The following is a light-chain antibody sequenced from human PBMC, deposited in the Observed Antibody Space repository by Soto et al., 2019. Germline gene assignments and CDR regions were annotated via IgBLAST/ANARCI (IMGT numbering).Light chain of an antibody. Sequence: QSALTQPRSVSGSPGQSVTISCTGTSSDVGGYNYVSWYQQHPDKAPTLMIYDVTKRPLGVPDRLSGSKSGNTASLIIYGLQAEDEADYYCCSYAGSDFYVFGTGTKLTVL. CDR1: SSDVGGYNY. CDR2: DVT. CDR3: CSYAGSDFYV. J-gene: IGLJ1*01. V-gene: IGLV2-11*01.